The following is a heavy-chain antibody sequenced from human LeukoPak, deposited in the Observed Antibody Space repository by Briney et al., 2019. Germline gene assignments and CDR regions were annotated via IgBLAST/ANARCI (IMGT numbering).Heavy chain of an antibody. Sequence: SETLSLTCTVSGGSISSYYWSWIRQPPGKGLEWIGYIYYSGSTNYNPSLKSRVTISVDTSKNQFSLKLSSVTAADTAVYYCARVDRIAAATLFDYWGQGTLVTVSS. D-gene: IGHD6-13*01. CDR1: GGSISSYY. V-gene: IGHV4-59*08. J-gene: IGHJ4*02. CDR3: ARVDRIAAATLFDY. CDR2: IYYSGST.